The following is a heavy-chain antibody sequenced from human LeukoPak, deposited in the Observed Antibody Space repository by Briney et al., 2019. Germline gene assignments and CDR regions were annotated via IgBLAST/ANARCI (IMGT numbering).Heavy chain of an antibody. D-gene: IGHD1-26*01. CDR3: AKVAQYSGSYLFDY. CDR1: GFTFDDYA. V-gene: IGHV3-9*01. J-gene: IGHJ4*02. CDR2: ISWNSGSI. Sequence: PGGSLRLSCAASGFTFDDYAMHWVRQAPGKGLEWVSGISWNSGSIGYADSVKGRFTISRDNAKNSLYLQMNSLRAEDTALYYCAKVAQYSGSYLFDYWGQGTLVTVSS.